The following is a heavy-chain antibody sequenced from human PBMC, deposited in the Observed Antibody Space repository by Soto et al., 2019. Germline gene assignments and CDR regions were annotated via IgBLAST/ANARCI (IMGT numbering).Heavy chain of an antibody. CDR1: GFTFSSYA. CDR2: ISYDGSNK. V-gene: IGHV3-30-3*01. CDR3: ARDRTPWYYYGMDV. Sequence: QVQLVESGGGVVQPGRSLRLSCAASGFTFSSYAMHWVRQAPGKGLEWVAVISYDGSNKYYADSVKGRFTISRDNSKNTLCLQMNSLRAEDTAVYYCARDRTPWYYYGMDVWGQGTTVTVSS. J-gene: IGHJ6*02.